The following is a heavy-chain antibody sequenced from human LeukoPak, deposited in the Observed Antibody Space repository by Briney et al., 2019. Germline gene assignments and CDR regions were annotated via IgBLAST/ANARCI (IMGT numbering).Heavy chain of an antibody. CDR1: GYSITSTYW. CDR3: ARVGGDDSTGHYSVDY. V-gene: IGHV4-38-2*01. CDR2: LHHSGST. Sequence: PSETLSLTCAVSGYSITSTYWWGWIRQTPGRGLEWIGGLHHSGSTSYNPSLKSRVTISVDTSKNQFSLRLNSVTAADTAVYYCARVGGDDSTGHYSVDYWGQGTLVTVSS. D-gene: IGHD3-22*01. J-gene: IGHJ4*02.